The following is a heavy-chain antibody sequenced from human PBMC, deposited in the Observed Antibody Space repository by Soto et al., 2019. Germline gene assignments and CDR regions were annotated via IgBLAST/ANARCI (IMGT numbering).Heavy chain of an antibody. CDR3: VVVVTANWFDP. D-gene: IGHD2-21*02. V-gene: IGHV1-69*06. CDR1: GGTFSSYA. J-gene: IGHJ5*02. CDR2: IIPIFGTA. Sequence: GASVKVSCKASGGTFSSYAISWVRQAPGQGLEWMGGIIPIFGTANYAQKFQGRVTITADKSTSTAYMELSSLRSEDTAVYYCVVVVTANWFDPWGQGTLVTVSS.